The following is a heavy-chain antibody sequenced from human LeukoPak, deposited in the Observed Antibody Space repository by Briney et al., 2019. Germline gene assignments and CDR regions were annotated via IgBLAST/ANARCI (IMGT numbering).Heavy chain of an antibody. D-gene: IGHD4-17*01. J-gene: IGHJ4*02. CDR2: IWYDGSDK. CDR1: GFTFSSYG. CDR3: ARADYGDHVGFFDY. V-gene: IGHV3-33*01. Sequence: PGRSLRLSCTASGFTFSSYGMHWVRQAPGKGLEWVAVIWYDGSDKYYADSVKGRFTISRDNSKNTLYLQMNSLRAEDTAVYYCARADYGDHVGFFDYWGQGTLVTVSS.